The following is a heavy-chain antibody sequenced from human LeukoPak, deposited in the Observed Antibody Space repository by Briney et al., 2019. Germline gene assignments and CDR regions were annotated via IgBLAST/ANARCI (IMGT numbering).Heavy chain of an antibody. CDR2: IYHTGSA. J-gene: IGHJ4*02. Sequence: SETLSLTCTVSGGSISSYYWSWIRQSPGKGLEWIGYIYHTGSANYSPSLKSRVSISIDTSKSQFSLRLISVTAADTAVYYCAGRTSSNYVDYWGQGTLVIVSS. D-gene: IGHD4-11*01. V-gene: IGHV4-59*01. CDR3: AGRTSSNYVDY. CDR1: GGSISSYY.